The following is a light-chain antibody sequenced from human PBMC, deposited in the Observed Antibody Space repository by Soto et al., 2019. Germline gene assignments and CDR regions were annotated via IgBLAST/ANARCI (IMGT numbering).Light chain of an antibody. Sequence: IFMTHSPVTLSLSPLETATLSCRSIQSFISNYVAWFHQKPGQAPRLLIYGASSRANGVPDRFSASGSGTDFTLKISRLEPEDFAVYSCPQYGSSTFHFATGTXVEIK. CDR2: GAS. V-gene: IGKV3-20*01. CDR3: PQYGSSTFH. CDR1: QSFISNY. J-gene: IGKJ3*01.